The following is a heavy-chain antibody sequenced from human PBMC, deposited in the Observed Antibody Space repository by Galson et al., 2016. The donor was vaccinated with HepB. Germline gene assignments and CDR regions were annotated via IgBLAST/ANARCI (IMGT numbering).Heavy chain of an antibody. Sequence: SLRLSCAASGFTFSSYSMNWVRQAPGKGLEWVAYISSSSATVSYADSVKGRFTISRDNAKNSLSLQMNSLRDEETAVYYFVRQGGYSGYLGGFEMWGQGTMVVVSS. CDR1: GFTFSSYS. D-gene: IGHD5-12*01. J-gene: IGHJ3*02. V-gene: IGHV3-48*02. CDR2: ISSSSATV. CDR3: VRQGGYSGYLGGFEM.